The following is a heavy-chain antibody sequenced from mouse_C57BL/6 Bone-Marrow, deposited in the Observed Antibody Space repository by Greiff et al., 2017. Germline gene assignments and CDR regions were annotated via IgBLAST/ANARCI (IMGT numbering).Heavy chain of an antibody. V-gene: IGHV1-54*01. CDR3: ARSSSGYGAY. D-gene: IGHD3-2*02. CDR1: GYAFTNYL. CDR2: INPGSGGT. Sequence: QVQLQQSGAELVRPGTSVKVSCKASGYAFTNYLIEWVKQRPGQGLEWIGVINPGSGGTNYNEKFKGKATLTADKSSSTAYMQLSSLTSEDSAVYFCARSSSGYGAYWGQGTLVTVSA. J-gene: IGHJ3*01.